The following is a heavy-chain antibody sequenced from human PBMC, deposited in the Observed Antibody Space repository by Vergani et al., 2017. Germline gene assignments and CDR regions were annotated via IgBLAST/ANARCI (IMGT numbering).Heavy chain of an antibody. CDR3: ASVGGGVSIAVAHRSPLGL. D-gene: IGHD6-19*01. CDR1: GFTFSSYG. J-gene: IGHJ4*02. CDR2: ISYDGSNK. V-gene: IGHV3-30*03. Sequence: QVQLVESGGGVVQPGRSLRLSCAASGFTFSSYGMHWVRQAPGKGLEWVAVISYDGSNKYYADSVKGRFTISRDNSKNTLYLQMNSLRAEDTAVYYCASVGGGVSIAVAHRSPLGLWGQGTLVTVSS.